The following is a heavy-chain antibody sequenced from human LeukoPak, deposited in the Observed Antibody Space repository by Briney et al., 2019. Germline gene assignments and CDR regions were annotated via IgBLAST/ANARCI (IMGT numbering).Heavy chain of an antibody. J-gene: IGHJ5*02. D-gene: IGHD3-10*01. CDR1: GFTFSNSW. V-gene: IGHV3-7*04. Sequence: GGSLRLSCAASGFTFSNSWLTWVRQAPGKGLEWVASMIGDGSEIHYVDSVKGRFTISRDNAKNSLYLQMNSLTAEDTAVYYCVRAPQPGGWFDPWGQGTLVTVSS. CDR3: VRAPQPGGWFDP. CDR2: MIGDGSEI.